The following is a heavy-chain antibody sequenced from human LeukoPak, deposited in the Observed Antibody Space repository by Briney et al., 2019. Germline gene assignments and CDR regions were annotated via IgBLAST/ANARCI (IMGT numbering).Heavy chain of an antibody. CDR3: ARDGRGLHNWNRKRRNYYMDV. D-gene: IGHD1-20*01. CDR2: ISSSSSYI. CDR1: GFTFSSYS. J-gene: IGHJ6*03. Sequence: GGSLRLSCAASGFTFSSYSMNWVRQAPGKGLEWVSSISSSSSYIYYADSVKGRFTISRDNAKNSLYLQMNSLRVDDTAVYYCARDGRGLHNWNRKRRNYYMDVWGKGTTVTVSS. V-gene: IGHV3-21*01.